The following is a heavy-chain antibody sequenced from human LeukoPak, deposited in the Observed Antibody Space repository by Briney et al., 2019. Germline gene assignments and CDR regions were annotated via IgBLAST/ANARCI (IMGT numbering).Heavy chain of an antibody. J-gene: IGHJ4*02. CDR2: IYHSGST. Sequence: SETLSLTCTVSGGSISSYYWSWIRQPPGKGLEWIGYIYHSGSTNYNPSLKSRVTISVDTSKNQFSLRLSSVTAADTAVYYCARYGYYAYDYWGQGNLVTVSS. CDR3: ARYGYYAYDY. D-gene: IGHD3-3*01. CDR1: GGSISSYY. V-gene: IGHV4-59*01.